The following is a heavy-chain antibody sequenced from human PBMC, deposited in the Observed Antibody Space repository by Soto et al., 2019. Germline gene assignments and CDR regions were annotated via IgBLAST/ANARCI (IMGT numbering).Heavy chain of an antibody. V-gene: IGHV4-59*12. CDR1: GGSISSYY. CDR2: VYYSGST. D-gene: IGHD2-2*01. Sequence: PSETLSLTCTVSGGSISSYYWSWIRQPPGKGLEWIGYVYYSGSTNYNPSLKSRVTISVDTSKNQFSLKLSSVTAADTAVYYCASLVVPADYYYGMDVWGQGTTVTVSS. CDR3: ASLVVPADYYYGMDV. J-gene: IGHJ6*02.